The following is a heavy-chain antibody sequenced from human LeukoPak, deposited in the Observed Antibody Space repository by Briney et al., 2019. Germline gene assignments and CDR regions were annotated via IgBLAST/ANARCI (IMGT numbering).Heavy chain of an antibody. D-gene: IGHD2-2*01. Sequence: PGGSLRLSCVASGFTFSSYAMRWVRQAPGKGVEWVSAISGSGGRTYYEDSVKGRFTISRDNSKNTLYLQMNSLRAEDTAVYYCAKRRCSSTSCYSLDYWGQGTLVTVSS. CDR3: AKRRCSSTSCYSLDY. CDR2: ISGSGGRT. CDR1: GFTFSSYA. J-gene: IGHJ4*02. V-gene: IGHV3-23*01.